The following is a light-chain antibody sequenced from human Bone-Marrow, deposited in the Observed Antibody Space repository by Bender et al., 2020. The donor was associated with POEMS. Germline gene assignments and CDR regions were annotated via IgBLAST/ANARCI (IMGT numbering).Light chain of an antibody. J-gene: IGLJ3*02. Sequence: QSALTQPASVSGSPGQSITISCTGTSSDVGSYYLVSWCQHHPGKAPKLMIYEDIKRPSGLSNRFSGSKSGNTASLTISGLQAEDEGDYYCCSYAGSSTWLFGGGTRLTVL. V-gene: IGLV2-23*01. CDR1: SSDVGSYYL. CDR2: EDI. CDR3: CSYAGSSTWL.